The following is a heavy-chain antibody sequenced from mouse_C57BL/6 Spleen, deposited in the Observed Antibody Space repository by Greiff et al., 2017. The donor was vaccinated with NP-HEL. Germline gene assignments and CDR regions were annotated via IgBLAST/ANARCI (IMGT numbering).Heavy chain of an antibody. CDR3: AMGTTVVANFDY. V-gene: IGHV1-80*01. J-gene: IGHJ2*01. Sequence: QVQLKESGAELVKPGASVKISCKASGYAFSSYWMNWVKQRPGKGLEWIGQIYPGDGDTNYNGKFKGKATLTADKSSSTAYMQLSSLTSEDSAVYFCAMGTTVVANFDYWGQGTTLTVSS. CDR2: IYPGDGDT. CDR1: GYAFSSYW. D-gene: IGHD1-1*01.